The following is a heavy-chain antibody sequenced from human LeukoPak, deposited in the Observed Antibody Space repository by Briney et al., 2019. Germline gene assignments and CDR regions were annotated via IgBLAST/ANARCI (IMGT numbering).Heavy chain of an antibody. Sequence: SETLSLTCAVYGGSFSGYYWSWIRQPPGKGLEWIGEINHSGSTNYNPSLKSRVTISVDTSKNQFSLKLSSVTAADTAVYYCARGLSAIVYWGQGTLDTVSS. D-gene: IGHD2-15*01. CDR1: GGSFSGYY. V-gene: IGHV4-34*01. CDR3: ARGLSAIVY. J-gene: IGHJ4*02. CDR2: INHSGST.